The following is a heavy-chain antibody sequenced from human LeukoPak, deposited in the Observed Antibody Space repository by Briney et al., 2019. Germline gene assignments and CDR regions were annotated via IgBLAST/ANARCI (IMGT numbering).Heavy chain of an antibody. Sequence: GGSLRLSCAASGFTFSTYWMHWVRQAPGKGLVWVARIKGDGSSTIYADSVKGRFTISRDNSENTLYLQTSSLRVEDTAVYYCARASTTVPNLLDHWGRGTLVTVSS. V-gene: IGHV3-74*01. D-gene: IGHD4-17*01. CDR1: GFTFSTYW. J-gene: IGHJ4*02. CDR3: ARASTTVPNLLDH. CDR2: IKGDGSST.